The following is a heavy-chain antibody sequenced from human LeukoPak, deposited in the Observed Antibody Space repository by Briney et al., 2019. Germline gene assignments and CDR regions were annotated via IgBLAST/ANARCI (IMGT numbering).Heavy chain of an antibody. CDR2: INPSGGST. CDR1: GYTFTSYY. V-gene: IGHV1-46*01. J-gene: IGHJ1*01. CDR3: ARGPPTYYYDSSGYSYFQH. D-gene: IGHD3-22*01. Sequence: GASVKVSCKASGYTFTSYYMHWVRQAPGQGLEWMGIINPSGGSTSYAQKFQGRVTMTRGTSTSTVYMELSSLRSEDMAVYYCARGPPTYYYDSSGYSYFQHWGQGTLVTVSS.